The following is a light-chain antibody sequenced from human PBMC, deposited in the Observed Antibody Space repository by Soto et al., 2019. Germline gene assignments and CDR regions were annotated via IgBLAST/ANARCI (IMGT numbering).Light chain of an antibody. CDR2: AAS. CDR1: QGISSY. Sequence: AIRMTQSPSSLSASTGDRVTITCRASQGISSYLAWYQQKPGKAPKLLIYAASTLQSGVPSRFSGSGSGTDFTLTISSLQPEDFATYYCQQSYTMPFTFGPGTKVDI. V-gene: IGKV1-8*01. CDR3: QQSYTMPFT. J-gene: IGKJ3*01.